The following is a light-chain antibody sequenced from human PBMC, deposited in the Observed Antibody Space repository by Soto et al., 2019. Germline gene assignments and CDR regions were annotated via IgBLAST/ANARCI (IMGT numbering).Light chain of an antibody. CDR3: QQRPNWQGLT. Sequence: EIVLTQSPATLSLSPGERATLSCRASQSVSNYLAWYQQKPGQAPRLLIYDASHRATDIPARFSGSGSGTDFILTISSLEPEDFAVYYCQQRPNWQGLTFGGGTKVDIK. CDR1: QSVSNY. J-gene: IGKJ4*01. V-gene: IGKV3-11*01. CDR2: DAS.